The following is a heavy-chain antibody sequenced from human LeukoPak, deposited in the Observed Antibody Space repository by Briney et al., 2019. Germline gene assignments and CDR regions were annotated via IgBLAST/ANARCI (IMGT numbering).Heavy chain of an antibody. CDR1: GGSISSSGYY. V-gene: IGHV4-31*03. CDR2: VYYSGST. J-gene: IGHJ4*02. D-gene: IGHD3-16*02. Sequence: SQTLSLTCTVSGGSISSSGYYWSWIRQHPGKGLEWIGYVYYSGSTYYNPSLKSRVTISVDTSKNQFSLKLSSVTAADTAVYYCARVPRLKLSPASPYFDYWGQGTLVTVSS. CDR3: ARVPRLKLSPASPYFDY.